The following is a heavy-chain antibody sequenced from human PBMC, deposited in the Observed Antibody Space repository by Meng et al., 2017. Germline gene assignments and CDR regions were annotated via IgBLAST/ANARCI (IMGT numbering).Heavy chain of an antibody. Sequence: QVELVRSGAEVKRAGSTVTATARASGGSFSSDAISWVRQAHGLGLEWMGGIIPIFDTANYAQKFQGRVTMTADESTSTAYMELSSLRSEDTAVYYCAKEVDNWFDPWGQGTLVTVSS. J-gene: IGHJ5*02. CDR3: AKEVDNWFDP. CDR2: IIPIFDTA. CDR1: GGSFSSDA. V-gene: IGHV1-69*01. D-gene: IGHD2-15*01.